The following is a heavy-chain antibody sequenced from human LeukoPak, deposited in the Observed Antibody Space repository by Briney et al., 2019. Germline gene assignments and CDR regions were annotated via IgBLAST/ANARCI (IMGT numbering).Heavy chain of an antibody. Sequence: GGSLRLSCAASGFTFDDYAMHWVRQAPGKGLEWVSGISWNSGSIGYADSVKGRFTISRDNAKNSLYLQMNSLRAEDMALYYCAREGDYYFDYWGQGTLVTVSS. CDR2: ISWNSGSI. D-gene: IGHD2-21*02. CDR3: AREGDYYFDY. V-gene: IGHV3-9*03. J-gene: IGHJ4*02. CDR1: GFTFDDYA.